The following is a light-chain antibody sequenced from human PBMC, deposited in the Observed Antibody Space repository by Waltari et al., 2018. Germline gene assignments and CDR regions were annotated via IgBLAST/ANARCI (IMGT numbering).Light chain of an antibody. J-gene: IGKJ2*01. V-gene: IGKV3-15*01. CDR2: GAA. CDR1: QSVSTN. CDR3: QQYNDWPPMYT. Sequence: EIVMTQSPATLSVSPGERATLTCRASQSVSTNLAWYPQKPGQAPRLLTYGAATRATGIPARFSGGGSGTEFTLTISSLQSEDFAVYYCQQYNDWPPMYTFGQGTKLDI.